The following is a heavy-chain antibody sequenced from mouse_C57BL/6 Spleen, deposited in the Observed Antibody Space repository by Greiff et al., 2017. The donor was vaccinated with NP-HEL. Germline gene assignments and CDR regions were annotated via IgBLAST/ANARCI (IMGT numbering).Heavy chain of an antibody. CDR1: GFTFSSYG. V-gene: IGHV5-6*01. D-gene: IGHD1-1*01. CDR2: ISSGGRYT. J-gene: IGHJ1*03. Sequence: EVQRVESGGDLVKPGGSLKLSCAASGFTFSSYGMSWVRQTPDKRLEWVATISSGGRYTYYPDSVKGRFTISRDNAKNTLYLQMSSLKSEDTAMYYCARHGYYGSSYWYFDVWGTGTTVTVSS. CDR3: ARHGYYGSSYWYFDV.